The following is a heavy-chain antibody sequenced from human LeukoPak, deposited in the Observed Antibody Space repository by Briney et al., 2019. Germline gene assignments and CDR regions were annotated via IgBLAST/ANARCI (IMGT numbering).Heavy chain of an antibody. CDR2: INAGNGNT. Sequence: ASVKVSCKASGYTFTNNAVNWVRQAPGQRLEWMGWINAGNGNTKYSQKFQDRVTITRDASASTAYMELSSLRSDDMAVYYCARGIWTSHTVGYYFDNWGQGTLVTVSS. V-gene: IGHV1-3*01. J-gene: IGHJ4*02. CDR1: GYTFTNNA. D-gene: IGHD6-13*01. CDR3: ARGIWTSHTVGYYFDN.